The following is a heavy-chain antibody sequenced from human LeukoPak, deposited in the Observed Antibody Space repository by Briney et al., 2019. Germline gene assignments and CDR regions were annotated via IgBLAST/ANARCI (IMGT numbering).Heavy chain of an antibody. CDR3: ASRDSSSWYQDAFDI. Sequence: SQTLSLTCTVSGGSISSGSYYWSWIRQPAGKGLEWIGRIYTSGSTNYNPSLKSRVTISVDTSKNQFSLKLSSVTAADTAVYYCASRDSSSWYQDAFDIWGQGTMVTVSS. D-gene: IGHD6-13*01. CDR2: IYTSGST. V-gene: IGHV4-61*02. J-gene: IGHJ3*02. CDR1: GGSISSGSYY.